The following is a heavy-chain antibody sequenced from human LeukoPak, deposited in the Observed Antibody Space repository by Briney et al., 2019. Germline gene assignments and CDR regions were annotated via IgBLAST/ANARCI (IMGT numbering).Heavy chain of an antibody. CDR1: GGSISSSSYY. CDR3: ARYPSFDYGGIDY. J-gene: IGHJ4*02. V-gene: IGHV4-39*01. CDR2: IYYSGST. Sequence: SETLSLTCTASGGSISSSSYYWGWIRQPPGKGLEWIGSIYYSGSTYYNPSLKSRVTISVDTSKNQFSLKLSSVTAADTAVYYCARYPSFDYGGIDYWGQGTLVTVSS. D-gene: IGHD4-17*01.